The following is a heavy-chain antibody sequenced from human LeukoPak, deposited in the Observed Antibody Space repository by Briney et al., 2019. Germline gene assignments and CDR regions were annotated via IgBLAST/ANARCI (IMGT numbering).Heavy chain of an antibody. Sequence: GGSLRLSCAASGFTFSSYLMHWVRQAPGKGLVWVSSISGSGGSTNYADSVKGRFTISRDNSNNTLYLQMSSLRAEDTAVYYCAEWGSGWYFDYWGQGTLVTVSS. D-gene: IGHD6-19*01. J-gene: IGHJ4*02. CDR3: AEWGSGWYFDY. CDR2: ISGSGGST. CDR1: GFTFSSYL. V-gene: IGHV3-23*01.